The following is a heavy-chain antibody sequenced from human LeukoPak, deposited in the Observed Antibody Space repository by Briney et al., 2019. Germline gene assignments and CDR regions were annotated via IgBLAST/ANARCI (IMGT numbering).Heavy chain of an antibody. V-gene: IGHV3-53*01. CDR2: IYSGGST. D-gene: IGHD5-24*01. Sequence: PGGSLRLSCAASGFTVSSNYMSWVRQAPGKGLEGVSVIYSGGSTYYADSGKGRFTISRDNSKKKLDLQMNSLRAEDTAVYYCEVVSGDGYRPEGYWGQGTLVTVSS. J-gene: IGHJ4*02. CDR1: GFTVSSNY. CDR3: EVVSGDGYRPEGY.